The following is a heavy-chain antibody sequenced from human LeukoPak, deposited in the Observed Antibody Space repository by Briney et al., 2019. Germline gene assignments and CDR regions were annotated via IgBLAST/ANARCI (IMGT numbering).Heavy chain of an antibody. CDR2: INPYSGDT. D-gene: IGHD2-15*01. J-gene: IGHJ3*02. CDR3: ARDHRYCSGGICPTTFDI. Sequence: ASVKVSCKASGYTFTVYYMHWVRQAPGQGLEGMGWINPYSGDTNYAQKFQGRVTMTRDTAISTAYMELSRLRSDDTAIYFCARDHRYCSGGICPTTFDIWGQGTVVTVSS. V-gene: IGHV1-2*02. CDR1: GYTFTVYY.